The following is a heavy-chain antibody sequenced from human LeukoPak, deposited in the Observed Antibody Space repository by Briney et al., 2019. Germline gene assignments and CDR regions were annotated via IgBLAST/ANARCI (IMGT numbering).Heavy chain of an antibody. CDR2: IYYSGST. CDR1: GGSISSYY. Sequence: SETLSLTCTVSGGSISSYYWSWIRQPPGKGLEWIGYIYYSGSTNYNPSLKSRVTISVDKSKNQFSLKLSSVTAADTAVYYCASKTGRYYYDSSGYFPYYYYYMDVWGKGTTVTVSS. V-gene: IGHV4-59*12. D-gene: IGHD3-22*01. J-gene: IGHJ6*03. CDR3: ASKTGRYYYDSSGYFPYYYYYMDV.